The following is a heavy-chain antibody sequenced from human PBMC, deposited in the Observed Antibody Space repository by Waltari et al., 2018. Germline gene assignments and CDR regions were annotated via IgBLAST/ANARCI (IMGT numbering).Heavy chain of an antibody. CDR1: GFTFSSYG. CDR2: IRFDGSNK. J-gene: IGHJ6*03. D-gene: IGHD5-18*01. Sequence: QVQLVESGGGVVQPGGSLRLSCAASGFTFSSYGMHWVCQAPGKGLEWVAFIRFDGSNKYYADSVKSRFTIARDNSKNTLYLQMNSLRAEDTAVYYCAKDHTPYYYMDVWGKGTTVTVSS. CDR3: AKDHTPYYYMDV. V-gene: IGHV3-30*02.